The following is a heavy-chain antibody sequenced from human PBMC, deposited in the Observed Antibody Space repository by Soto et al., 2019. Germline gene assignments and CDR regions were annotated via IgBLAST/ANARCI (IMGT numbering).Heavy chain of an antibody. J-gene: IGHJ5*02. CDR2: IDPSDSYT. CDR1: GYSFTSYW. V-gene: IGHV5-10-1*01. Sequence: PGESLKISCKGSGYSFTSYWISWVRQMPGEGLEWMGRIDPSDSYTNYSPSFQGHVTISADKSISTAYLQWSSLKASDTAMYYCAILPVSSSDPWGQGTLVTVSS. CDR3: AILPVSSSDP. D-gene: IGHD6-6*01.